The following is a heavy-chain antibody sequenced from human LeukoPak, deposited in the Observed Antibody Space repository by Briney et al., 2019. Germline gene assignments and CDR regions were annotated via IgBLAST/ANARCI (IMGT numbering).Heavy chain of an antibody. D-gene: IGHD3-22*01. CDR2: ISAYNGNT. Sequence: GSSVKVSCKASGGTFSSYAISWVRQAPGQGLEWMGWISAYNGNTNYAQKLQGRVTMTTDTSTSTAYMELRSLRSDDTAVYYCHSRPRDYWGQGTLVTVSS. CDR3: HSRPRDY. J-gene: IGHJ4*02. V-gene: IGHV1-18*01. CDR1: GGTFSSYA.